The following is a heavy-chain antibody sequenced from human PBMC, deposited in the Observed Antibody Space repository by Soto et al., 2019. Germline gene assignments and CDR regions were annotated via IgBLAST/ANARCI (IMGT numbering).Heavy chain of an antibody. J-gene: IGHJ4*02. D-gene: IGHD3-3*01. CDR2: ISSSSFTI. Sequence: EVHLVESGGRLVQPGGSLRLSCAASGFRFSDYSMNWVRQAPGRGLEWVSYISSSSFTIHYADSVEGRFAISRDNAKNSLYLQMNSLRVEETAVYYCARDYNDFWGGDFDYWGQGALVTVSS. V-gene: IGHV3-48*01. CDR1: GFRFSDYS. CDR3: ARDYNDFWGGDFDY.